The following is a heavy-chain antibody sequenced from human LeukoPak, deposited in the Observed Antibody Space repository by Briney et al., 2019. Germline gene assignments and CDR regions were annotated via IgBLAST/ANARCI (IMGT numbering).Heavy chain of an antibody. Sequence: GGSPRLSCAASGFTFSSYAMSWVRQAPGKGLEWVSAISGSGGSTYYADSVKGRFTISRDNSKNTLYLQMNSLRAEDTAVYYCAKGGEQWLVFDWFDPWGQGTLVTVSS. D-gene: IGHD6-19*01. CDR2: ISGSGGST. CDR3: AKGGEQWLVFDWFDP. J-gene: IGHJ5*02. CDR1: GFTFSSYA. V-gene: IGHV3-23*01.